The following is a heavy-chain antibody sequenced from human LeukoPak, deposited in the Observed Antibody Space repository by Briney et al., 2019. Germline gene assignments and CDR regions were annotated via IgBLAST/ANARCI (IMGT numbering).Heavy chain of an antibody. V-gene: IGHV1-18*01. Sequence: ASVKASCKASGYTFTSYGISWVRQAPGQGLEWMGWISAYNGNTNYAQKLQGRVTMTTDTSTSTAYMELRSLRSDDTAVYYCALLRGGRPVMGATTGIANWFDPWGQGTLVTVSS. CDR2: ISAYNGNT. D-gene: IGHD1-26*01. J-gene: IGHJ5*02. CDR1: GYTFTSYG. CDR3: ALLRGGRPVMGATTGIANWFDP.